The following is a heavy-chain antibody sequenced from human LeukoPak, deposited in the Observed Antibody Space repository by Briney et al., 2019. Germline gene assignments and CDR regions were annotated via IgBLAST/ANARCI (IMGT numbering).Heavy chain of an antibody. J-gene: IGHJ6*03. V-gene: IGHV3-7*01. Sequence: PGGSLRLSCAASGFTFSSYAMSWVRQAPGKGLEWVANIKQDGSEKYYVDSVKGRFTISRDNVKNSLYLQMNSLRAEDTAVYYCARDFWSGYPYYYYMDVWGKGTTVTVSS. CDR1: GFTFSSYA. CDR2: IKQDGSEK. D-gene: IGHD3-3*01. CDR3: ARDFWSGYPYYYYMDV.